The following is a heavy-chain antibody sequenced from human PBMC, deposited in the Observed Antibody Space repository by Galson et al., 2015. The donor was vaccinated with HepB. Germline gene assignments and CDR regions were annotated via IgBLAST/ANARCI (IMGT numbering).Heavy chain of an antibody. V-gene: IGHV1-46*01. CDR2: INPSGGST. J-gene: IGHJ4*02. CDR1: GYTFTSYY. D-gene: IGHD1-26*01. Sequence: SVKVSCKASGYTFTSYYMHWVRQAPGQGLEWMGIINPSGGSTGYAQKFQGRVTMTRDTSTSTVYMELSSLRSEDTAVYYCASSARSGSYFDYWGQGTLVTVSS. CDR3: ASSARSGSYFDY.